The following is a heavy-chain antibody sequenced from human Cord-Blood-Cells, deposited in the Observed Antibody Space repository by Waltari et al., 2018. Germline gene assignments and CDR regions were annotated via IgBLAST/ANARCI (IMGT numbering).Heavy chain of an antibody. D-gene: IGHD5-18*01. CDR1: GGSISSYY. CDR3: ASGGYSYGLGAFDI. V-gene: IGHV4-59*01. J-gene: IGHJ3*02. CDR2: IYYSGST. Sequence: QVQLQESGPGLVKPSETLSLTCTGSGGSISSYYWSCHRQPPGKGLEWIGYIYYSGSTNYNPSLKSRVTISVDTSKNQFSLKLSSVTAADTAVYYCASGGYSYGLGAFDIWGQGTMVTVSS.